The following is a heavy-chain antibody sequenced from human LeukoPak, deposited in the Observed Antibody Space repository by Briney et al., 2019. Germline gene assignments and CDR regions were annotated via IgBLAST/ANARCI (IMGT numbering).Heavy chain of an antibody. CDR2: IYSDNT. D-gene: IGHD4-23*01. V-gene: IGHV3-21*01. CDR3: ARDYGGSSPFDY. Sequence: GGSLRLSCAASGFTFSSYGMSWVRQAPGKGLEWVSFIYSDNTHYSDSVKGRFTISRDNAKNSLYLQMSSLRAEDTAVYYCARDYGGSSPFDYWGQGTLVTVSS. J-gene: IGHJ4*02. CDR1: GFTFSSYG.